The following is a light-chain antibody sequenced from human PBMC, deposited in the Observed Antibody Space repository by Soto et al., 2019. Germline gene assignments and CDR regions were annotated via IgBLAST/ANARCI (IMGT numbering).Light chain of an antibody. J-gene: IGKJ5*01. V-gene: IGKV3-11*01. CDR1: QSVYIY. CDR2: DAS. CDR3: QHRSSWPVS. Sequence: EIVLTQSPATLSLSPGGRATLSCRASQSVYIYLAWYQQKPGQSPRLLIYDASNRATGIPARFSGSGSGTDFTLTISSLEPEDFAVYYCQHRSSWPVSFGQGTRLEV.